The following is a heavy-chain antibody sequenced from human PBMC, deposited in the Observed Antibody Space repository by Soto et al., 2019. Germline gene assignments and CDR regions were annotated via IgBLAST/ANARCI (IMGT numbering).Heavy chain of an antibody. V-gene: IGHV3-7*01. CDR1: GFIFNTHW. J-gene: IGHJ5*02. D-gene: IGHD3-10*01. Sequence: GGRLGLACSASGFIFNTHWISWARQAPEKGLEWVAHTKPDGSEKYYVDSAKGRFTISRDNTRNSLYLQMNSLRADDTALYYWVAWFTSASNPWGQGTLVTLSS. CDR3: VAWFTSASNP. CDR2: TKPDGSEK.